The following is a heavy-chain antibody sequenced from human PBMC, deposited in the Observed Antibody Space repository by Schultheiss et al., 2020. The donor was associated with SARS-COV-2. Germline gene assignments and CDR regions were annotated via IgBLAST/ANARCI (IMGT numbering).Heavy chain of an antibody. CDR1: GFTFCSYA. D-gene: IGHD2-21*02. CDR3: ACDRLGQPRAKRYWYFDL. V-gene: IGHV3-23*01. J-gene: IGHJ2*01. Sequence: GGSLRLSCAASGFTFCSYAMSWVRQAPGKGLEWVSAISGSGGSTYYADSVKGRFTFSRDNSKNTLYLQMNSLRAEDTAVYYCACDRLGQPRAKRYWYFDLWGRGTLVTVSS. CDR2: ISGSGGST.